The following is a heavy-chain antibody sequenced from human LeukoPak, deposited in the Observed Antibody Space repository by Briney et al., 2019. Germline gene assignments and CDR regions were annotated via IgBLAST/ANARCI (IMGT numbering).Heavy chain of an antibody. CDR2: INHSGST. J-gene: IGHJ5*02. V-gene: IGHV4-34*01. Sequence: SETLSLTCAVYGGSFSGYYWSWIRQTPGKGLEWIGEINHSGSTNYNPSLKSRVTISVDTSKNQFSLKLSSVTAADTAVYYCAIIPYDILTGYPASWFDPWGQGTLVTVSS. D-gene: IGHD3-9*01. CDR1: GGSFSGYY. CDR3: AIIPYDILTGYPASWFDP.